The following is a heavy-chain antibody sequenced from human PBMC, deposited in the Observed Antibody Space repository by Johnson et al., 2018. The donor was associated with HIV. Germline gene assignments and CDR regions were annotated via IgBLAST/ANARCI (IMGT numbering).Heavy chain of an antibody. CDR3: ARGLWLTPDVFDV. D-gene: IGHD6-19*01. J-gene: IGHJ3*01. V-gene: IGHV3-74*01. CDR1: GFTVSSNY. CDR2: INSDGSST. Sequence: ASGFTVSSNYMSWVRQAPGKGLEWVSRINSDGSSTSYADSVKGRFTISRDNAKNTLYLQMNSLRAEDTAVYYCARGLWLTPDVFDVWGQGTMVTVSS.